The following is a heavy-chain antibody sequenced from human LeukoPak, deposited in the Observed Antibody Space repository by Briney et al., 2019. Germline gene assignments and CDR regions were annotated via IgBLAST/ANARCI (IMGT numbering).Heavy chain of an antibody. D-gene: IGHD2-8*02. CDR3: ARDTALIITPGGPDF. Sequence: ASVKVSCKASGYTFGSYGISWVRQAPGQGLEWVGRISAYNGDTRYAQHLQGRVTLTTDTSTGTAYMELRSLTSDDTALYYCARDTALIITPGGPDFWGRGTPITVSS. V-gene: IGHV1-18*01. CDR2: ISAYNGDT. CDR1: GYTFGSYG. J-gene: IGHJ4*02.